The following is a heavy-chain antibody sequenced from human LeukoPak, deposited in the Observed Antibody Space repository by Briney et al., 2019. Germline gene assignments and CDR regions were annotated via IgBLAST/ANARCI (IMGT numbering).Heavy chain of an antibody. V-gene: IGHV1-18*01. CDR1: GYMFARYG. D-gene: IGHD5-18*01. J-gene: IGHJ4*02. CDR2: TGVYNDNT. CDR3: ARDLFEYTYGLPFEY. Sequence: APGKVSRKASGYMFARYGLSWARQAPGQGLEGMGGTGVYNDNTNLAPKFQGRVTMTTDISTSTAVMELRSLRSDDTAVYYCARDLFEYTYGLPFEYWGQGTLVTVSS.